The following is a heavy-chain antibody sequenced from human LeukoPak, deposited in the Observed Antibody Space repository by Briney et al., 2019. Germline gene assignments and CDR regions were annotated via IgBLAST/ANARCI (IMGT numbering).Heavy chain of an antibody. J-gene: IGHJ3*02. CDR2: MNPNSGNT. CDR1: GYTFTSYD. V-gene: IGHV1-18*01. D-gene: IGHD6-13*01. CDR3: ATSIAAAADDAFDI. Sequence: ASVKVSCKASGYTFTSYDINWVRQATGQGLEWMGWMNPNSGNTNYAQKLQGRVTMTTDTSTSTAYMELRSLRSDDTAVCYCATSIAAAADDAFDIWGQGTMVTVSS.